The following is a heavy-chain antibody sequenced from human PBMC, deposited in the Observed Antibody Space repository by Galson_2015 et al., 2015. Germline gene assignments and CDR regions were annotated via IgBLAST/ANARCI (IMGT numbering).Heavy chain of an antibody. CDR2: IGGRGGST. D-gene: IGHD1-14*01. J-gene: IGHJ4*02. CDR1: GFTFTSYA. V-gene: IGHV3-23*01. Sequence: SLRLSCAASGFTFTSYAMSWVRQAPGKGLEWVSSIGGRGGSTYYAASVRGRFIVSRSDSKHTLYLQMHNVRADDTAVYYCAKADGRWTFINYIEFWGQGTPVTVSS. CDR3: AKADGRWTFINYIEF.